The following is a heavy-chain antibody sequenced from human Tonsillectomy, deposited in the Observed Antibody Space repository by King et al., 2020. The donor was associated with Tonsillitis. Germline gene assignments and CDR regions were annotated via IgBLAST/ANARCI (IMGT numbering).Heavy chain of an antibody. V-gene: IGHV3-33*01. CDR2: IWYDGSNK. CDR1: GFTFSSYG. D-gene: IGHD3-10*01. Sequence: VQLVESGGGVVQPGRSLRLSCAASGFTFSSYGMHWVRQAPGKGLEWVAVIWYDGSNKYYADSVKGRFTISRDNSKNTLYLQMNSLRAEDTAVYYCARPMRPQYYYGSGSYTDAFDIWGHGTMVTVSS. CDR3: ARPMRPQYYYGSGSYTDAFDI. J-gene: IGHJ3*02.